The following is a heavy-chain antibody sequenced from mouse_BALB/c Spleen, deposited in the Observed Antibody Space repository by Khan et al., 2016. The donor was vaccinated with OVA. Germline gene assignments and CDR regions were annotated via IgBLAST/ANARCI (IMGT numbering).Heavy chain of an antibody. CDR2: INSGGTYT. CDR3: TRGGNYANWYFDS. D-gene: IGHD2-1*01. J-gene: IGHJ1*01. V-gene: IGHV5-6-4*01. Sequence: EVELVESGGGLVKPGVSLKLSCAASGFTFSSYTMSWVRQTPEKRLEWVATINSGGTYTYYPDSVKGRFTISRDNAKNTLYLQMSSLTSEDTAMDYCTRGGNYANWYFDSWGAGATVTVSS. CDR1: GFTFSSYT.